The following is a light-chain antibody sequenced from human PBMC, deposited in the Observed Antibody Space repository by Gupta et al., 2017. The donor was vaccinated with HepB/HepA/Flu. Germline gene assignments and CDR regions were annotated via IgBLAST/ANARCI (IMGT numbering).Light chain of an antibody. CDR2: GNS. CDR1: STNIGVGYD. CDR3: QSDDSSLSVV. J-gene: IGLJ2*01. V-gene: IGLV1-40*01. Sequence: SVLSHPPSVPGAPGQRVTISCTGSSTNIGVGYDVHRDQQRPGTTPKLLIYGNSNRSAGVPYRFSGSKSGTAASLAITGPEAEDEADYYCQSDDSSLSVVFGGGTKLTVL.